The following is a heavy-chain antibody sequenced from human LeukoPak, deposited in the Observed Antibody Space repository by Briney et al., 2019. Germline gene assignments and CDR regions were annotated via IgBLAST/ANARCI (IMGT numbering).Heavy chain of an antibody. CDR1: GFTLSGDY. V-gene: IGHV3-23*01. CDR3: AKSFGYSRSWFDN. CDR2: ISGNGGGT. D-gene: IGHD6-13*01. J-gene: IGHJ4*02. Sequence: PGGSLRLSCAASGFTLSGDYMSWVRQAPGKGLEWVSGISGNGGGTYYADSVKGRFTISRDNSKNTLYLQMNRLRVGDTAVYYCAKSFGYSRSWFDNWGQGTLVTVSS.